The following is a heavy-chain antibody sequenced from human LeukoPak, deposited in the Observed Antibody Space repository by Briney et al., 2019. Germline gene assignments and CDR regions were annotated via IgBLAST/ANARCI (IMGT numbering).Heavy chain of an antibody. D-gene: IGHD6-19*01. V-gene: IGHV4-34*01. CDR3: AGGQVAGYYFDY. Sequence: PSETLSLTCAVYGESFSGYYFTWIRQPPGKGLEWIGEIHHSGSTSYNPSLKSRVTISLDASKNQISLRLRSVTAADTAVYYCAGGQVAGYYFDYWGQGTLVTVSS. CDR1: GESFSGYY. CDR2: IHHSGST. J-gene: IGHJ4*02.